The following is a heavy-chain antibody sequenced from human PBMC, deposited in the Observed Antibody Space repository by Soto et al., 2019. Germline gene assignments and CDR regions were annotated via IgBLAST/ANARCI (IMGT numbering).Heavy chain of an antibody. V-gene: IGHV4-61*01. Sequence: SETLSLTCTVSGGSVSSGSYYWSWIRQPPGKGLEWIGYIYYSGSTNYNPSLKSRVTISVDTSKNQFSLKLSSVTAADTAVYYCARGRDRNNWLDPWGQGTLVTVSS. J-gene: IGHJ5*02. CDR2: IYYSGST. CDR1: GGSVSSGSYY. CDR3: ARGRDRNNWLDP.